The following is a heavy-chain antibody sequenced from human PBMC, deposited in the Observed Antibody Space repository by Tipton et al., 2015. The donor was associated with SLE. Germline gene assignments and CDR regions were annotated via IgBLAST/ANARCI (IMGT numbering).Heavy chain of an antibody. Sequence: TLSLTCTVSGASISSYYWSWIRQPPGKGLEWIGYIYYSGSTNYKPSLKSRVTISVDTSKNQFSLKLTSVTAADTAVYYCARAVYDSSGYYGWYFDLWGRGTLVTVSS. D-gene: IGHD3-22*01. CDR1: GASISSYY. V-gene: IGHV4-59*01. CDR2: IYYSGST. J-gene: IGHJ2*01. CDR3: ARAVYDSSGYYGWYFDL.